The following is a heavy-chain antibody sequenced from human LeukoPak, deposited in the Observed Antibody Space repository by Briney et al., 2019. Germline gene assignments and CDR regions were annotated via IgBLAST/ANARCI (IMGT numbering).Heavy chain of an antibody. CDR1: GFIFSTTW. J-gene: IGHJ4*02. V-gene: IGHV3-7*03. Sequence: GGSLRLSCAASGFIFSTTWMNWVRQAPGKGLEWVANIKKDGSETYYVDSVKGRFTISRDNAKNSLYLQMNSLRAEDTAMYYCARGRYSGTTYYFDYWGQGTLVTVSS. CDR3: ARGRYSGTTYYFDY. D-gene: IGHD5-12*01. CDR2: IKKDGSET.